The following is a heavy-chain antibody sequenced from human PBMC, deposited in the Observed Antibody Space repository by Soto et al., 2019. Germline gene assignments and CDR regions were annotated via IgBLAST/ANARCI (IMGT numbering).Heavy chain of an antibody. Sequence: QVQLEQSGAEVKKPGSSVKISCKASGGTLSDHGVSWLRQAPGQGLEWVGGTIPVFNTAKYAPKFQGRVTMGADKSTNMAYMELGSLGSDDTAFYYCARGVYGSGNYYTGPSAFDIWGQGTLVIVSS. CDR1: GGTLSDHG. V-gene: IGHV1-69*06. J-gene: IGHJ3*02. D-gene: IGHD3-10*01. CDR3: ARGVYGSGNYYTGPSAFDI. CDR2: TIPVFNTA.